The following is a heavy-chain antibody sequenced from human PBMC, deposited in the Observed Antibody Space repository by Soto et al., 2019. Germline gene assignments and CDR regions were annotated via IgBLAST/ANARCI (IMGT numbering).Heavy chain of an antibody. CDR1: GYTFTSYA. J-gene: IGHJ4*02. V-gene: IGHV1-3*05. D-gene: IGHD2-21*02. CDR2: INAGNGNT. Sequence: QVPLVQSGAEEKKPGASVKVSCKASGYTFTSYAMHWVRQAPGQRLEWMGWINAGNGNTKYSQKFQGRVTITRDKSASTAYMELSSLRSEDTAVYYCARSIVVVTALDYWGQGTLVTVSS. CDR3: ARSIVVVTALDY.